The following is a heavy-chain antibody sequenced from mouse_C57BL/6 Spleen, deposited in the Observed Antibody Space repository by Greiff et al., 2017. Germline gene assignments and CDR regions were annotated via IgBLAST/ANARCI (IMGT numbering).Heavy chain of an antibody. V-gene: IGHV1-55*01. CDR1: GYTFTSYW. Sequence: QVQLQQSGAELVKPGASVKMSCKASGYTFTSYWITWVKQRPGQGLEWIGDIYPGSGSTKYNEKFKGKATLTVDTSSSTSYMQLSSLTSEDSAFYYCSRSYDGYSSFAYWGQGTLVTVSA. CDR2: IYPGSGST. J-gene: IGHJ3*01. D-gene: IGHD2-3*01. CDR3: SRSYDGYSSFAY.